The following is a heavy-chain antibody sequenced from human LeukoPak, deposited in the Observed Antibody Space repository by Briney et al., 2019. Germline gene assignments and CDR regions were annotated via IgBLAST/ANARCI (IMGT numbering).Heavy chain of an antibody. CDR2: INPNSGGT. V-gene: IGHV1-2*02. J-gene: IGHJ4*02. Sequence: EASVKVSCKASGYTFTGYYMHWVRQAPGQGLEWMGWINPNSGGTNYAQKFQGRVTMTRDTTISTAYMELKSLRSDDTAVYYCARRWNYYDSAVREDYWGQGTLVTVSS. D-gene: IGHD3-22*01. CDR1: GYTFTGYY. CDR3: ARRWNYYDSAVREDY.